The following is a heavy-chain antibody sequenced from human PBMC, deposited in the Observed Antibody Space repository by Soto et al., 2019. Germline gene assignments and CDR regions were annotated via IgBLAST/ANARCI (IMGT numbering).Heavy chain of an antibody. CDR1: GFTFSTNA. D-gene: IGHD2-21*02. CDR3: AKYPAVVTGDVYSYYFMDV. J-gene: IGHJ6*03. Sequence: EVVLLESGGGLAQPGGSLRISCAASGFTFSTNAMNWLRQAPGKGLEWVEGVSGSGGSPHHADSVKGRFTISRDNSNNTLYLQMNSLRTEDTAVYYWAKYPAVVTGDVYSYYFMDVWGRGTTVAV. V-gene: IGHV3-23*01. CDR2: VSGSGGSP.